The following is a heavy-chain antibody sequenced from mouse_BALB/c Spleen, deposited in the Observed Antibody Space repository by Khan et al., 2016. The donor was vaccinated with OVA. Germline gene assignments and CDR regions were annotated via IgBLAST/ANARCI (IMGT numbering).Heavy chain of an antibody. CDR2: INTYTGEP. J-gene: IGHJ1*01. CDR3: ASVGNYWYFDV. V-gene: IGHV9-1*02. D-gene: IGHD2-1*01. Sequence: QIQLVQSGPELKKPGETVNISCKASGYTFTNYGMTWVKQAPGKALKWMGWINTYTGEPTYADDFKGRFAFSLETSASTAYLQINNLKNEDRATCFCASVGNYWYFDVWGAGTTVTVSS. CDR1: GYTFTNYG.